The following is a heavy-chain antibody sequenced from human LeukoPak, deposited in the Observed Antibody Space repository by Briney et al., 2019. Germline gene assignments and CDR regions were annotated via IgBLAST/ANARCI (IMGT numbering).Heavy chain of an antibody. CDR1: GGSISSYY. CDR3: ARDLVNGDYNWFDP. D-gene: IGHD2-21*01. V-gene: IGHV4-4*07. Sequence: SETLSLTCTVSGGSISSYYWSWIRQPAGKGLEWIGRIYTSGSTNYNPSLKSRVTISVDTSKNQFSLKLSSVTAADTAVYYCARDLVNGDYNWFDPWGQGTLVTVSS. CDR2: IYTSGST. J-gene: IGHJ5*02.